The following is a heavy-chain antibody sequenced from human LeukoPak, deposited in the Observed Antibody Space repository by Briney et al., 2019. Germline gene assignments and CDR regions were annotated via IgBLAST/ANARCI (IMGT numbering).Heavy chain of an antibody. CDR2: IYHSGST. CDR3: ARQLPGYYGLGSCGFDP. CDR1: GYSISSGYY. D-gene: IGHD3-10*01. J-gene: IGHJ5*02. Sequence: SETLSLTCAVSGYSISSGYYWGWIRQPPGKGLEWIGSIYHSGSTYYNPSLKSRVTISVGTSKNQFSLKLSSVTAADTAVYYCARQLPGYYGLGSCGFDPWGQGTLVTVSS. V-gene: IGHV4-38-2*01.